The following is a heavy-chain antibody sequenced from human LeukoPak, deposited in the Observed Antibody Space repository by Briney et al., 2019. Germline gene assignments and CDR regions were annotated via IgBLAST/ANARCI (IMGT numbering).Heavy chain of an antibody. V-gene: IGHV4-39*01. CDR1: GGSISSSSYY. J-gene: IGHJ5*02. D-gene: IGHD2-2*02. CDR2: IYYSGST. CDR3: ARPQAIVVVPAAIPGWFDP. Sequence: SETLSLTCTVSGGSISSSSYYWGWIRQPPGEGLEWIVSIYYSGSTYYNPSLKSRVTISVDTSKNQFSLKLSSVTAADTAVYYCARPQAIVVVPAAIPGWFDPWGQGTLVTVSS.